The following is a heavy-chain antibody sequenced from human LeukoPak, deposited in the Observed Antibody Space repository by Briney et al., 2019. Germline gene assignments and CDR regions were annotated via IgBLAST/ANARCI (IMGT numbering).Heavy chain of an antibody. J-gene: IGHJ4*02. CDR1: RFIFSNYW. V-gene: IGHV3-7*03. D-gene: IGHD4-17*01. CDR3: ANLYGLYYFDY. Sequence: GGSLRLSCAASRFIFSNYWMRWVRQAPGKGLEWVANIKQDGREKYYVDSVKGRFTISRDNAKNSLSLQMNSLRAEDTAVYYCANLYGLYYFDYWGQGTLVTVSS. CDR2: IKQDGREK.